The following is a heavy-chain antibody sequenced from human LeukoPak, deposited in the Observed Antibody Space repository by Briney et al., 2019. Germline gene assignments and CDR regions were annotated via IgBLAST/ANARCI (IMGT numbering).Heavy chain of an antibody. V-gene: IGHV3-30*02. CDR3: AKDHSTYDSSGYYSFDY. Sequence: PGGSLRLPCAASGFTLRTYGMHWVRQAPGKGLEWVAFIRFDGSDKLYADSVKGRFAISRDNSQNTLYLQMNSLRVEDTAVYYCAKDHSTYDSSGYYSFDYWGQGTLVTVSS. CDR2: IRFDGSDK. D-gene: IGHD3-22*01. CDR1: GFTLRTYG. J-gene: IGHJ4*02.